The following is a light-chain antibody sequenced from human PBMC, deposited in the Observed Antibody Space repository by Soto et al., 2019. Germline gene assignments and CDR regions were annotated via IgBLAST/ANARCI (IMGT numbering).Light chain of an antibody. CDR2: WAS. V-gene: IGKV4-1*01. CDR1: QSVSYSSNNKNY. CDR3: QQYYSTPLT. J-gene: IGKJ4*01. Sequence: DIVMTQSPDSLAVSLGERATINCKSSQSVSYSSNNKNYLAWYQQKPGQPPKLLIYWASTRESGVPDRFSGSGSGTDFTLTISSLQAEDVAVYYCQQYYSTPLTFGGGTKVESK.